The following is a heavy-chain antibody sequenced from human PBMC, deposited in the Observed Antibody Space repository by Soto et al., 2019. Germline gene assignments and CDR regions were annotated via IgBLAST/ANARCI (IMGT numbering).Heavy chain of an antibody. CDR2: ISGSGGST. CDR1: GFTFSSYA. D-gene: IGHD6-13*01. Sequence: GGSLRLSCAASGFTFSSYAMSWVRQAPGKGLEWVSAISGSGGSTYYADSVKGRFTISRDNSKNTLYLQMNSLRAEDTAVYYCAKADSSSWYEGYFDYWGQGTLVTVSS. V-gene: IGHV3-23*01. J-gene: IGHJ4*02. CDR3: AKADSSSWYEGYFDY.